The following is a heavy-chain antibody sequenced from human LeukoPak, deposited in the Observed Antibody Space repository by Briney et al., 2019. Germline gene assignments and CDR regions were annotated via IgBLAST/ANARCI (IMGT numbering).Heavy chain of an antibody. D-gene: IGHD3-10*01. CDR1: GFTFSSYA. J-gene: IGHJ4*02. CDR3: AKDLDYYGSGSDPVFDY. Sequence: GGSLRLSCAASGFTFSSYAMSWVRQAPGKGLEWVSAISGSGGSTYYADSVKGRFTISRDNSKNTLYLQMNSLRAEDTAVYYCAKDLDYYGSGSDPVFDYWGQGTLVTVSS. V-gene: IGHV3-23*01. CDR2: ISGSGGST.